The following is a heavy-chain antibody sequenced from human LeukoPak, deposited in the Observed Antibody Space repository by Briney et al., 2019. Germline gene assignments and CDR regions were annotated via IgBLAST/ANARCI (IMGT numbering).Heavy chain of an antibody. V-gene: IGHV4-34*01. CDR1: GFTFSSYG. J-gene: IGHJ5*02. Sequence: KTGGSLRLSCAASGFTFSSYGMSWIRQPPGKGLEWIGEINHSGSTNYNPSLKSRVTISVDTSKNQFSLKLSSVTAADTAVYYCARPITMVRGVMSPGFDPWGQGTLVTVSS. D-gene: IGHD3-10*01. CDR2: INHSGST. CDR3: ARPITMVRGVMSPGFDP.